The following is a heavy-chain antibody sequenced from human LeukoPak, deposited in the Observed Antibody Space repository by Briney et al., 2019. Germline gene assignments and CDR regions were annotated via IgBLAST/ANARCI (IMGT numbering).Heavy chain of an antibody. CDR2: ISNTGST. D-gene: IGHD6-13*01. V-gene: IGHV4-4*08. CDR1: GGSISSYY. CDR3: ARDLEAANTYYFDY. J-gene: IGHJ4*02. Sequence: SETLSLTCTVSGGSISSYYWSWIRQPPGKGLDGIGYISNTGSTKYNPSLKSRVTISVDTSKNQFSLKLSSVTAADTAVYYCARDLEAANTYYFDYWGQGTMVTV.